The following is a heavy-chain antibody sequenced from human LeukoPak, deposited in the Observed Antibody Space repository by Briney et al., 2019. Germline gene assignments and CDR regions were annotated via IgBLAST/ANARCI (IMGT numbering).Heavy chain of an antibody. CDR1: GGTFSSYA. V-gene: IGHV1-69*01. D-gene: IGHD1-7*01. J-gene: IGHJ4*02. CDR3: ARDRQLELRSAFDY. Sequence: SVKVSCKASGGTFSSYAISWVRQAPGQGLEWMGGIIPIFGTANYAQKFQGRVTITADESTSTAYMELSSLRPEDTAVYYCARDRQLELRSAFDYWGQGTLVTVSS. CDR2: IIPIFGTA.